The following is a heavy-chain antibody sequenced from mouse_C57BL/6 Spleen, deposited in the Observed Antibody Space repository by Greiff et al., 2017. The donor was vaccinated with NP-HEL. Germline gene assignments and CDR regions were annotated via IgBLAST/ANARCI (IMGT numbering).Heavy chain of an antibody. V-gene: IGHV5-15*01. CDR1: GFTFSDYG. J-gene: IGHJ4*01. D-gene: IGHD2-3*01. Sequence: EVHLVESGGGLVQPGGSLKLSCAASGFTFSDYGMAWVRQAPRKGPEWVAFISNLAYSIYYADTVTGRFTISRENAKNTLYLEMSSLRSEDTAMYYCARHEDGYYEGYYAMDYWGQGTSVTVSS. CDR2: ISNLAYSI. CDR3: ARHEDGYYEGYYAMDY.